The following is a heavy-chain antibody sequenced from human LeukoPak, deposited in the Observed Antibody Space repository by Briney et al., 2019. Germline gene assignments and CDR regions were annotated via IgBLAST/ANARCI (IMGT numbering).Heavy chain of an antibody. J-gene: IGHJ3*01. CDR1: GGNFRTYA. CDR2: IIPVFGTA. Sequence: AASVKVSCKASGGNFRTYAIIWVRQAPGRGLEWLGRIIPVFGTANYAQNFQGRVTMTADESRNTADLELTSLTSEDTAVYYCAREVPDANAAFDVWGQGTMVTVSS. D-gene: IGHD2-2*01. V-gene: IGHV1-69*13. CDR3: AREVPDANAAFDV.